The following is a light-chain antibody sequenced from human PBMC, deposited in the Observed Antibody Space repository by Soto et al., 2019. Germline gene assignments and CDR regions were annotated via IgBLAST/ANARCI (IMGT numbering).Light chain of an antibody. CDR3: SSCTGSTTLVV. J-gene: IGLJ2*01. Sequence: QSALTQPASVSGSPGQSITISCTGTSSDVGGYNFVSWFQHHPGKAPKLMIFDVSNRPSGVSDRFSGSKSGNTASLTISGLQAEDEADYYCSSCTGSTTLVVFGGGTKVTVL. CDR2: DVS. V-gene: IGLV2-14*03. CDR1: SSDVGGYNF.